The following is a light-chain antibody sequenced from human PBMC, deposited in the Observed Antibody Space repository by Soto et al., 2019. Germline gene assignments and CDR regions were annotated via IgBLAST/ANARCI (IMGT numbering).Light chain of an antibody. Sequence: DIQMTQSPSSLSASVGDRVTITCQASQDISNYLNWYQQKPGKAPKLLIYDASNLETGVPSRFSGCGSGTDFTFTISSLQPEDIATYYCQHYDNLPFTFGGGTKVEIK. CDR2: DAS. J-gene: IGKJ4*01. V-gene: IGKV1-33*01. CDR3: QHYDNLPFT. CDR1: QDISNY.